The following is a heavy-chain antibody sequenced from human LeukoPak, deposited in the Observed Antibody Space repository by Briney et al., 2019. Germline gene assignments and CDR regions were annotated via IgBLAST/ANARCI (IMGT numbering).Heavy chain of an antibody. CDR2: IRYDGSNK. Sequence: GGSLRLSCAASGFTFSSYGMHWVRQAPGKGLEWVAFIRYDGSNKYYADSVKGRFTISRDNSKNTLYLQMNSLRAEDTAVYYCAKGTVGATIGPIDYWGQGTLVTVSS. CDR1: GFTFSSYG. J-gene: IGHJ4*02. V-gene: IGHV3-30*02. CDR3: AKGTVGATIGPIDY. D-gene: IGHD1-26*01.